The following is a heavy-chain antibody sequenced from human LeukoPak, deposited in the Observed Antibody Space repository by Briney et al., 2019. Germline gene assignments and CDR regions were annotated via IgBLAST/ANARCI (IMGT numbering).Heavy chain of an antibody. CDR1: GCTFTGYY. D-gene: IGHD6-13*01. Sequence: GATVKVSCKASGCTFTGYYMHWVRQAPGQGLEWMGWINPKSGGTNYAQNFQGRVTMTRDTSISTAYMELSGLRSDDRAVYYCVRDAIAAAGTGGWGQGTLVTVSS. CDR2: INPKSGGT. J-gene: IGHJ4*02. CDR3: VRDAIAAAGTGG. V-gene: IGHV1-2*02.